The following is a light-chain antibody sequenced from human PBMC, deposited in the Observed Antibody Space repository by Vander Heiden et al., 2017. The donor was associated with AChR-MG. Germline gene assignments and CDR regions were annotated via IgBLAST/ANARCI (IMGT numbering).Light chain of an antibody. Sequence: QSVLTQPPSVSASPGQKVTISCSGSSSNIGKNYVSWYQQLPGTAPKLLIYENNKRPSGIPDRFSGSKSGTSATLGITGLQTGDEADYYCGTWDSSLNAVVFAGGTKLTVL. V-gene: IGLV1-51*02. CDR3: GTWDSSLNAVV. CDR2: ENN. J-gene: IGLJ2*01. CDR1: SSNIGKNY.